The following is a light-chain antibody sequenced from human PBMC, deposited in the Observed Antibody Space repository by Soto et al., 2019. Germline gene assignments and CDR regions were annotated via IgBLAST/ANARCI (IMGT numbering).Light chain of an antibody. V-gene: IGKV3-15*01. CDR1: QSVSSN. CDR3: QQYNNWLRT. CDR2: GAS. J-gene: IGKJ1*01. Sequence: EIVMTQSPATLSVSPGERATLSCRASQSVSSNLAWYQQKPDQAPRVLIYGASTRATGIPARFSGSGSGTEFTLTISTLQSEDFAVYYCQQYNNWLRTFAQGTKVEIK.